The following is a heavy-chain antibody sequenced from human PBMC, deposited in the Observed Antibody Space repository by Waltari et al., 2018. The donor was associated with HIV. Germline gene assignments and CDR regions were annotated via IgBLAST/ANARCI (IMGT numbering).Heavy chain of an antibody. CDR3: ARDRDFWSGHYYYYGMDV. J-gene: IGHJ6*02. CDR2: IYYSGST. Sequence: QVQLQESDPGLVKPSETLSLTCTVSGGSISSYYWSWIRQPPGKGLEWIGYIYYSGSTNYNPSLKSRVTISVDTSKNQFSLKLSSVTAADTAVYYCARDRDFWSGHYYYYGMDVWGQGTTVTVSS. CDR1: GGSISSYY. D-gene: IGHD3-3*01. V-gene: IGHV4-59*01.